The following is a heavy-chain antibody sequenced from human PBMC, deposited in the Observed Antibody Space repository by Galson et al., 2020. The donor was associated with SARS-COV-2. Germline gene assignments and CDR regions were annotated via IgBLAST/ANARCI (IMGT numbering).Heavy chain of an antibody. CDR3: ARGVVSVWAHYDILTGWPQHPEYGMDV. D-gene: IGHD3-9*01. V-gene: IGHV1-2*02. J-gene: IGHJ6*02. CDR2: INPNSGGT. CDR1: GYTFTGYY. Sequence: ASVKVSCKASGYTFTGYYMHWVRQAPEQGLEWMGWINPNSGGTNYAQKFQGRVTMTRDTSISTAYMELSRLRSDDTAVYYCARGVVSVWAHYDILTGWPQHPEYGMDVWGQGTTVTVSS.